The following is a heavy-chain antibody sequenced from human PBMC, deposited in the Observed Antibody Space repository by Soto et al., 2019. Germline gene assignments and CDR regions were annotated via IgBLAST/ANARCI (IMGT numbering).Heavy chain of an antibody. D-gene: IGHD1-26*01. CDR2: IIPIFGTA. V-gene: IGHV1-69*01. CDR3: ASYRRSSRAKGPDY. Sequence: QVQLVQSGAEVKKPGSSVKVSCKASGGTFSSYAISWVRQAPGQGLEWMGGIIPIFGTANYGQKVQGRVTITADESTSTASMGLSSLSSVDTYVYYCASYRRSSRAKGPDYWGQGTLVTVSS. CDR1: GGTFSSYA. J-gene: IGHJ4*02.